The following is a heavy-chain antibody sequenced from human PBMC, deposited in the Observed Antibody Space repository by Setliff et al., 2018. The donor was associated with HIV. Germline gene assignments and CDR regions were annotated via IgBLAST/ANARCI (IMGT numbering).Heavy chain of an antibody. Sequence: ASVKVSCKASGDTFTNYAIHWVRQAPGQRLEWLGWINAGNDDPKYSQKFQGRVTITRDTSASTAYMELSSLRSEDTAVYYCARDGQQLVSYYYYYYMDVWGKGTTVTVSS. CDR1: GDTFTNYA. CDR3: ARDGQQLVSYYYYYYMDV. D-gene: IGHD6-13*01. J-gene: IGHJ6*03. CDR2: INAGNDDP. V-gene: IGHV1-3*01.